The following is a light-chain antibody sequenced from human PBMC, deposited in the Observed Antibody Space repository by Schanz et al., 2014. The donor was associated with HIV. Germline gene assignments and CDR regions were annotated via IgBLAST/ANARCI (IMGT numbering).Light chain of an antibody. CDR3: TSYAATSNVL. CDR1: SSNIGAGYD. J-gene: IGLJ3*02. V-gene: IGLV1-40*01. Sequence: QSVLTQPPSLSGAPGQRVSLSCNGTSSNIGAGYDVHWYQQFTGRAPKLLIFDDSSRPSGVPDRFSGSKSGTAASLAITGLQADDEADYYCTSYAATSNVLFGGGTKLTVL. CDR2: DDS.